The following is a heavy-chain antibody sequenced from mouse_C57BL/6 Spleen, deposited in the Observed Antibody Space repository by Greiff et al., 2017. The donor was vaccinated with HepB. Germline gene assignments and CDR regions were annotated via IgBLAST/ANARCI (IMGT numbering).Heavy chain of an antibody. J-gene: IGHJ2*01. CDR2: INPNNGGT. D-gene: IGHD2-14*01. V-gene: IGHV1-18*01. CDR3: ARGGTLYFDY. Sequence: EVKLVESGPELVKPGASVKIPCKASGYTFTDYNMDWVKQSHGKSLEWIGDINPNNGGTIYNQKFKGKATLTVDKSSSTAYMELRSLTSEDTAVYYCARGGTLYFDYWGQGTTLTVSS. CDR1: GYTFTDYN.